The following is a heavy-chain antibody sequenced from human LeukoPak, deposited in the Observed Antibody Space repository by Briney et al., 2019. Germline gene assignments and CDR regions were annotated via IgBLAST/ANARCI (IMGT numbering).Heavy chain of an antibody. Sequence: SETLSHTCTVSGGFISNSGYYWGWIRQPPGKGLEWIASIYYSGSTYHNPSLKSRVTISVDTSKNQLSLKLSSLTAADTAVYYCARHEYSGSYYGLSWFDPWGQGTLVTVSS. D-gene: IGHD1-26*01. V-gene: IGHV4-39*01. CDR1: GGFISNSGYY. J-gene: IGHJ5*02. CDR3: ARHEYSGSYYGLSWFDP. CDR2: IYYSGST.